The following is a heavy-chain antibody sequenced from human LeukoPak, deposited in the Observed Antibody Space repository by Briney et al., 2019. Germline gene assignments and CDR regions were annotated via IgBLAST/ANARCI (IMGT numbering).Heavy chain of an antibody. V-gene: IGHV1-3*01. Sequence: ASVKVSCKASGYTFTSYAMHWVRQAPGQRLEWMGWINAGNGNTKYSQKFQGRVTITRDTSASTAYMELSSLRSEDTAVYYCASPGVAAAAPDAFDIWGQGIMVTVSS. CDR3: ASPGVAAAAPDAFDI. J-gene: IGHJ3*02. CDR2: INAGNGNT. D-gene: IGHD6-13*01. CDR1: GYTFTSYA.